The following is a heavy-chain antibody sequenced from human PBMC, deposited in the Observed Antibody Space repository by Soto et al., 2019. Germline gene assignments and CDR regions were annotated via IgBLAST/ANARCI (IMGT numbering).Heavy chain of an antibody. CDR2: ISGSGGST. V-gene: IGHV3-23*01. Sequence: PGGSLRLFCAASGFTFSSYAMSWVRQAPGKGLEWVSAISGSGGSTYYADSVKGRFTISRDNSKNTLYLQMNSLRAEDTAVYYCAKDGREWELLGDYYYGMDVWGQGTTVTVSS. CDR3: AKDGREWELLGDYYYGMDV. D-gene: IGHD1-26*01. J-gene: IGHJ6*02. CDR1: GFTFSSYA.